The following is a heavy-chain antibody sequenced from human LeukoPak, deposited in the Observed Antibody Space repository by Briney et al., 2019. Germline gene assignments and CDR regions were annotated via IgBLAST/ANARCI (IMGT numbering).Heavy chain of an antibody. Sequence: GGSLRLSCAASGFTVSSNYMSWVRQAPGKGLEWVSSITGNGGSAVYTDSVKGRFTTSRDNSKNTLYLQMNSLRAEDTALYYCTKDPNGDYIGAFDPWGQGTLVTVSS. V-gene: IGHV3-23*01. CDR1: GFTVSSNY. CDR2: ITGNGGSA. D-gene: IGHD4-17*01. CDR3: TKDPNGDYIGAFDP. J-gene: IGHJ5*02.